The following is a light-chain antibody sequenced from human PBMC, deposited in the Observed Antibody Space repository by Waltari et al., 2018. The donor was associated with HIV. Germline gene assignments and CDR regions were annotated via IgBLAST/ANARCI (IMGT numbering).Light chain of an antibody. CDR2: SYG. V-gene: IGLV1-44*01. Sequence: QSMLNQAPSASGTPGQRVTISCSGSSSNTGSNTVTWYQQFPGRAPILLISSYGQRPSVVRERFSGAKSATSAALAISGRRSEDEADYYCATWDDSLNGWVFDGGTKLTVL. CDR1: SSNTGSNT. CDR3: ATWDDSLNGWV. J-gene: IGLJ3*02.